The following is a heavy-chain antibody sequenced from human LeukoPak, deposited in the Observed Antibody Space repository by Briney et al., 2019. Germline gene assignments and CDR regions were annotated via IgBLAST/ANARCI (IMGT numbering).Heavy chain of an antibody. J-gene: IGHJ3*02. V-gene: IGHV3-30-3*01. CDR2: MSVNGVNK. Sequence: PGGSLRLSCVASGFSLSSYSIHWVRRVPGKGLEWVAVMSVNGVNKYYADSVRGRFTVSRDISKNTQFLQMNSLGSEDTAVYFCVRESCSGGSCTYDPFDIWGHGTMVTVST. CDR1: GFSLSSYS. CDR3: VRESCSGGSCTYDPFDI. D-gene: IGHD2-15*01.